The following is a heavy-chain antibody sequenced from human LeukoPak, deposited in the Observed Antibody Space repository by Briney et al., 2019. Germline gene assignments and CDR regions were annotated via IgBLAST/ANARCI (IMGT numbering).Heavy chain of an antibody. Sequence: ASVEVSCKAFGYGFTSYYIHWVRQAPGQGLEWMGIINPSVGGTTYARKFQGRVTMTRDTSTSTVYMELSSLRSEDTAVYYCARHGSGRYYPAEGRVDYWGQGTLVTVSS. D-gene: IGHD3-10*01. CDR1: GYGFTSYY. J-gene: IGHJ4*02. V-gene: IGHV1-46*03. CDR2: INPSVGGT. CDR3: ARHGSGRYYPAEGRVDY.